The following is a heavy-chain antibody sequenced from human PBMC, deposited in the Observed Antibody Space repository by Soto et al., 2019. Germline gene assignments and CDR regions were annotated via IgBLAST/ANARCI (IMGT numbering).Heavy chain of an antibody. CDR2: IYYSGST. J-gene: IGHJ4*02. CDR1: GGSVSSGSYY. D-gene: IGHD3-10*02. Sequence: SETLSLTCTVSGGSVSSGSYYWSWIRQPPGKGLEWIGYIYYSGSTNYNPSLKSRATISVDTSKNQFSLKPSSVTAADTAVYYCARGPYGITMSVPLFDYWGQGTLVTVSS. CDR3: ARGPYGITMSVPLFDY. V-gene: IGHV4-61*01.